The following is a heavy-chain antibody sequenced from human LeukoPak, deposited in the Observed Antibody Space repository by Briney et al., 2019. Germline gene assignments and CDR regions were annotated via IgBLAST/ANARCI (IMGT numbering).Heavy chain of an antibody. D-gene: IGHD3-3*01. CDR3: ARVDYDFWSGYRYFDY. CDR1: GGSISSGGYY. Sequence: SETLSLTCTVSGGSISSGGYYWSWIRQDPGKGLEWIGYIYDGGSTYYNPALKSRVTISVAPSKNQVSLKLSSVTAADTAVYYCARVDYDFWSGYRYFDYWGQGTLVTVSS. CDR2: IYDGGST. J-gene: IGHJ4*02. V-gene: IGHV4-31*03.